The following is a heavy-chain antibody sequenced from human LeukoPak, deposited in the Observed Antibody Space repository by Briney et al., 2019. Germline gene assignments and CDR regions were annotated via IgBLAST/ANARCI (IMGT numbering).Heavy chain of an antibody. CDR2: IYYSGST. J-gene: IGHJ4*02. D-gene: IGHD2-2*01. V-gene: IGHV4-39*01. CDR3: ARGSTYFDY. Sequence: SETLSLTCTVSGGSISSSSYYWGWIRQPPGKGLEWIGSIYYSGSTYYNPSLKSRVTMSVDTSKNQFSLKLSSVTAADTAVYYCARGSTYFDYWGQGTLVTVSS. CDR1: GGSISSSSYY.